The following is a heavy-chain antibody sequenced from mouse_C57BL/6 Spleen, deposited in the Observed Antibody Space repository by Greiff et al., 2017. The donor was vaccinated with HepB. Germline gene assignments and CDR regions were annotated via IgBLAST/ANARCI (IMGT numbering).Heavy chain of an antibody. V-gene: IGHV5-6*02. J-gene: IGHJ4*01. D-gene: IGHD3-2*02. CDR1: GFTFSSYG. CDR2: ISSGGSYT. Sequence: EVMLVESGGDLVKPGGSLKLSCAASGFTFSSYGMSWVRQTPDKRLEWVATISSGGSYTYYPDSVKGRFTISRDNAKNTLYLQMSSLKSEDTAMYYCARTAQVYAMDYWGQGTSVTVSS. CDR3: ARTAQVYAMDY.